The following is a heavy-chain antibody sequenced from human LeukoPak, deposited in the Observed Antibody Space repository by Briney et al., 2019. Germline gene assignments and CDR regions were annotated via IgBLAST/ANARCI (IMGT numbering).Heavy chain of an antibody. Sequence: ASVKVSCKASGYTFSTYGIAWVRQAPGQGLEWMGWISAYNGNTNYAQKLQGRVTMTTDTSTSTAYMELRSLRSDDTAVYYCARAQWLVHYYFDYWGQGTLVTVSS. J-gene: IGHJ4*02. V-gene: IGHV1-18*01. CDR2: ISAYNGNT. D-gene: IGHD6-19*01. CDR1: GYTFSTYG. CDR3: ARAQWLVHYYFDY.